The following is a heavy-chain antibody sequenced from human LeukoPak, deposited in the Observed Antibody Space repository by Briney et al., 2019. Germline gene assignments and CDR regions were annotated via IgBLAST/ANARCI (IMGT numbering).Heavy chain of an antibody. Sequence: GGSLRLSCAASGFTFSTYGLHWVRQAPGKGLEWVALISYNGGVRFYADSVKGRFTISRDNSKNTVYLQMNSLRTKDTAVYYCLTEDTPTVFDYWGQGTLVTVSS. CDR2: ISYNGGVR. J-gene: IGHJ4*02. CDR3: LTEDTPTVFDY. D-gene: IGHD5-18*01. V-gene: IGHV3-30*03. CDR1: GFTFSTYG.